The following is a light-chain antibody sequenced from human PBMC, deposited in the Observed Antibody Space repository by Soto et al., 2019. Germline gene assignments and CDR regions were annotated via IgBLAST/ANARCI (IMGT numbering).Light chain of an antibody. J-gene: IGKJ1*01. CDR2: HAS. V-gene: IGKV1-5*01. CDR3: QHYNSYPWT. Sequence: DIQMTQSPSTLSASIGDRVTITCRASQTINNWLAWYQQKPGKAPNLLIYHASNLETGVPSRFSGSGFVTEFSLTITCLHPDEFATYYCQHYNSYPWTFGQGTKVEIK. CDR1: QTINNW.